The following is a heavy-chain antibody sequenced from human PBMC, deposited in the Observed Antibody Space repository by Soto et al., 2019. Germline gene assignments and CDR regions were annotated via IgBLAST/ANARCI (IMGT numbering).Heavy chain of an antibody. J-gene: IGHJ4*02. D-gene: IGHD3-10*01. CDR3: AKLGYYGSGSYYTSFRKFDY. V-gene: IGHV3-33*06. Sequence: PGGSLRLSCAASGFTFSSYGMHWVRQAPGKGLEWVAVIWYDGSNKYYADPVKGRFTISRDNSKNTLYLQRNSLRAEDTAVYYCAKLGYYGSGSYYTSFRKFDYWGQGTLVTVSS. CDR1: GFTFSSYG. CDR2: IWYDGSNK.